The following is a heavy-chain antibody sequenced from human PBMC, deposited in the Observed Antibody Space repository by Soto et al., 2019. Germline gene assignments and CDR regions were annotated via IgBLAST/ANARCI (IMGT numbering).Heavy chain of an antibody. D-gene: IGHD3-10*01. CDR1: GGSISSDSYY. CDR3: ARVQRVLLWFGDPGSYFDY. CDR2: ISYSGST. V-gene: IGHV4-39*07. Sequence: ASETLSLTCTVSGGSISSDSYYWGWIRQSPEKGLEWIASISYSGSTYYNPSLKSRVIISVDTSKNQFSLKLSSVTAADTAVYYCARVQRVLLWFGDPGSYFDYWGQGTLVTVSS. J-gene: IGHJ4*02.